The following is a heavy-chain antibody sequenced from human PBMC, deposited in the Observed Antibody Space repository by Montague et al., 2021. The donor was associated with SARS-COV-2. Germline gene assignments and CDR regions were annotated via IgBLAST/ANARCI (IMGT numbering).Heavy chain of an antibody. Sequence: SETLSLTCALNGGSFSFYYWTWVRKSPGKGLEWICSGNQSGRTTXXPSXXXRLTMSIATSRKQYSLNLRSVTAADTAVYYCAVGLHGNGVNCNDGVIGSWEQGTLITVSS. CDR3: AVGLHGNGVNCNDGVIGS. V-gene: IGHV4-34*01. J-gene: IGHJ5*02. D-gene: IGHD1-1*01. CDR1: GGSFSFYY. CDR2: GNQSGRT.